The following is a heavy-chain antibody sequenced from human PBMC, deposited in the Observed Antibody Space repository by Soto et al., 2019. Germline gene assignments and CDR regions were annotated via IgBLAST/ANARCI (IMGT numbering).Heavy chain of an antibody. CDR3: ARAIGDIVVVVAATDRLSYGMDV. D-gene: IGHD2-15*01. CDR1: GYTFTGYY. V-gene: IGHV1-2*04. CDR2: INPNSGGT. J-gene: IGHJ6*02. Sequence: QVPLVQSGAEVKKPGASVKVSCKASGYTFTGYYMHWVRQAPGQGLEWMGWINPNSGGTNYAQKFQGWVTMTRDTSISTAYMELSRLRSDDTAVYYCARAIGDIVVVVAATDRLSYGMDVWGQGTTVTVSS.